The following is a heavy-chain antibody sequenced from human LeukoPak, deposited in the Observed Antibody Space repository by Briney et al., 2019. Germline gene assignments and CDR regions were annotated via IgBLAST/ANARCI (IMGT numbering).Heavy chain of an antibody. CDR1: GFTFSSYA. CDR3: AREGPRGNSQFDY. D-gene: IGHD2/OR15-2a*01. Sequence: GGSLRLSCAASGFTFSSYAMHWVRQAPGKGLEWVALIWYDGSNKYYTDSVKGRLTISRDNSKDTLFLQMNSLRAEDTAVYYCAREGPRGNSQFDYWGQGTLVTVST. CDR2: IWYDGSNK. V-gene: IGHV3-33*08. J-gene: IGHJ4*02.